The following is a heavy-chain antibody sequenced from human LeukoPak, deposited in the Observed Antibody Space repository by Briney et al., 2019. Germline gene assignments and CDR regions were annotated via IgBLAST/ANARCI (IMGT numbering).Heavy chain of an antibody. CDR3: ARAPSIAAAPFY. CDR2: IIPIFGTA. CDR1: GGTFSSYA. V-gene: IGHV1-69*05. Sequence: SVKVSCKASGGTFSSYAISWVRQAPGQGHEWMGGIIPIFGTANYAQKFQGRVTITTDESTSTAYMELSSLRSEDTAVYYCARAPSIAAAPFYWGQGTLVTVSS. J-gene: IGHJ4*02. D-gene: IGHD6-13*01.